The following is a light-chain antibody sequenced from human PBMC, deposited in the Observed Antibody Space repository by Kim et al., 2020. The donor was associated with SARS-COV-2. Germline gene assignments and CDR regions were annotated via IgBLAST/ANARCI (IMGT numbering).Light chain of an antibody. CDR2: QDS. V-gene: IGLV3-1*01. J-gene: IGLJ2*01. Sequence: SYELTQPPSVSVSPGQTASITCSGDKLGDKYACWYQQKPDQSPVLVIYQDSKRPSGIPERFSGSNSGNTATLTISGTQAMDEADYYCQAWDSSGVVFGGGTQLTVL. CDR3: QAWDSSGVV. CDR1: KLGDKY.